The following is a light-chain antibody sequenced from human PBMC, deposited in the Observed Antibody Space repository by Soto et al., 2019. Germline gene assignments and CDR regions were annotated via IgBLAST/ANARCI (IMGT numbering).Light chain of an antibody. Sequence: EIVLTQSPGTLSLSPGERATLSCRASQSVSSNYLAWYQHKPGQAPRLLIYGASRRPAGIPDRFSGSGSGTDFVLTISRLEPEDFAAYFCQQYGNSPPSTFGQGTKLEIK. CDR2: GAS. CDR1: QSVSSNY. V-gene: IGKV3-20*01. J-gene: IGKJ2*01. CDR3: QQYGNSPPST.